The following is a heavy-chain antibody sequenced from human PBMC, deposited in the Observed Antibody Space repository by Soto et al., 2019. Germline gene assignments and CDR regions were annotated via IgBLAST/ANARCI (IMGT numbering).Heavy chain of an antibody. CDR3: ARLGGSYAVPHLAY. CDR1: GGSISSSSYY. V-gene: IGHV4-39*01. CDR2: IYYSGST. J-gene: IGHJ4*02. Sequence: SETLSLSCTVSGGSISSSSYYWGWIRQPPGKGLEWIGSIYYSGSTYYNPSLKSRVTISVDTSKNQFSLKLSSVTAADTAVYYCARLGGSYAVPHLAYWGQGTLVTVSS. D-gene: IGHD1-26*01.